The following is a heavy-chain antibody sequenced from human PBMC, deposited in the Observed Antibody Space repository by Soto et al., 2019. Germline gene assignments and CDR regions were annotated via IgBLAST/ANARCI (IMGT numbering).Heavy chain of an antibody. CDR3: ARSGLLEYYYGMDV. CDR2: IYYGGST. CDR1: GGSISSGDYY. Sequence: SETLSLTCTVSGGSISSGDYYWSWIRQPPGKGLEWIGYIYYGGSTYYNPSLKSRVTISVDTSKNQFSLKLSSVTAADTAVYYCARSGLLEYYYGMDVWGQGTTVTVSS. D-gene: IGHD2-15*01. J-gene: IGHJ6*02. V-gene: IGHV4-30-4*01.